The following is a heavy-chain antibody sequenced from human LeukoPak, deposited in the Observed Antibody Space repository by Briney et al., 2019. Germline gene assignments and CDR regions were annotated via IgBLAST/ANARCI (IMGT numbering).Heavy chain of an antibody. CDR3: ARGLVVPAAPHYYYYYGMDV. Sequence: SETLSLTCAVYGGSFSGYYWSWIRQPPGKGLEWLGEINHSGSTNYNPSLKSRVTISVDTSKNQFSLKLSSVTAADTAVYYCARGLVVPAAPHYYYYYGMDVWGQGTTVTVSS. V-gene: IGHV4-34*01. J-gene: IGHJ6*02. D-gene: IGHD2-2*01. CDR1: GGSFSGYY. CDR2: INHSGST.